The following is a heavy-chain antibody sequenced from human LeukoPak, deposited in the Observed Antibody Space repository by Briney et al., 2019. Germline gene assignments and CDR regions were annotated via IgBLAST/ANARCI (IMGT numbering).Heavy chain of an antibody. CDR1: GGSINNHF. D-gene: IGHD1-26*01. CDR3: ARASGSYSRGAFDI. V-gene: IGHV4-59*11. J-gene: IGHJ3*02. CDR2: IHCSGST. Sequence: SETLSLTCTVSGGSINNHFWNWIRQPPGKGLEWIGNIHCSGSTNYNPSLKSRVTISVDTSKNQFSLKLSSVTAADTAVYYCARASGSYSRGAFDIWGQGTMVTVSS.